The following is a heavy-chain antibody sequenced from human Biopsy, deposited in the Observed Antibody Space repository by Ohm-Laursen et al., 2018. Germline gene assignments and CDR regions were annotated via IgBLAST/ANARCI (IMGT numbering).Heavy chain of an antibody. V-gene: IGHV3-11*04. J-gene: IGHJ4*02. CDR3: ARDGEAKYCRHGVCPSDY. D-gene: IGHD2-8*01. CDR2: ISGSGTTI. Sequence: SLRLSCSASGFTFSDYYMSWIRQAPGKGLEWLPYISGSGTTIFYADSVKGRFTVSRDNAKNSLYLQMNSLRGEDTAVYYCARDGEAKYCRHGVCPSDYWGQGTLVTVSS. CDR1: GFTFSDYY.